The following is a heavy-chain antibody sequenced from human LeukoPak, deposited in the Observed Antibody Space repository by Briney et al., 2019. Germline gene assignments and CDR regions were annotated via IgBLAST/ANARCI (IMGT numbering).Heavy chain of an antibody. CDR3: ARGDMVRGLYYMDV. J-gene: IGHJ6*03. V-gene: IGHV1-2*02. D-gene: IGHD3-10*01. CDR2: VNPNSGGT. Sequence: ASVNVSCKASGYTFIGYYVHWVRQAPGQGLEWMGWVNPNSGGTDYAQKFQGRITMTRETSISTAYMELSSLRSDDTAVYYCARGDMVRGLYYMDVWGRGTTVTVSS. CDR1: GYTFIGYY.